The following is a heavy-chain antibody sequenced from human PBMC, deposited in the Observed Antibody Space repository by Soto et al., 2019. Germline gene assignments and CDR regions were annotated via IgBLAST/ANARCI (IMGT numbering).Heavy chain of an antibody. Sequence: PSETLSLTCAVYGVSFSGYYWSWIRQPPGKGLEWIGEINHSGSTNYNPSLKSRVTISVDTSKNQFSLKLSSVTAADTAVYYCARSGVVVPAATYYYMDVWGKGTTVTVSS. V-gene: IGHV4-34*01. CDR2: INHSGST. D-gene: IGHD2-2*01. CDR1: GVSFSGYY. J-gene: IGHJ6*03. CDR3: ARSGVVVPAATYYYMDV.